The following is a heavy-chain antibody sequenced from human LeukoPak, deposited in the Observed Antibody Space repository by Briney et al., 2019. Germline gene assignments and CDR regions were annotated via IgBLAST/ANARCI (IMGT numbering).Heavy chain of an antibody. CDR3: AGGSPGPTGYYFDY. CDR1: GFTFSSYD. J-gene: IGHJ4*02. Sequence: PGGSLGLSCAASGFTFSSYDMHWVRQATGKGLEWVSAIGTAGDTYYPGSVKGRFTISRENAKNSLYLQMNSLRAGDTAVYYCAGGSPGPTGYYFDYWGQGTLVTVSS. V-gene: IGHV3-13*01. CDR2: IGTAGDT.